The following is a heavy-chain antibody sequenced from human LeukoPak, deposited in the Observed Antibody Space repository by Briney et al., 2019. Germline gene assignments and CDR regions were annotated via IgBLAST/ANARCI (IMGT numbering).Heavy chain of an antibody. CDR3: ARVGPGGHMDV. D-gene: IGHD3-10*01. CDR1: GGSISSYY. CDR2: IYYSGST. V-gene: IGHV4-59*01. J-gene: IGHJ6*03. Sequence: SETLSLTCTVSGGSISSYYWSWIRQPPGKGLEWIGYIYYSGSTNSNPSLKSRVTISVDTSKNQFSLNLSSVTAADTAVCYCARVGPGGHMDVWGKGTTVTVSS.